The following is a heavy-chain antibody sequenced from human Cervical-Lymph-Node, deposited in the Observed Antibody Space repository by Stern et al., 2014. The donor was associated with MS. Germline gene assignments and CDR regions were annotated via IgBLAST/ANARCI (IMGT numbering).Heavy chain of an antibody. V-gene: IGHV4-61*02. CDR3: ARDCRLRYFDNYGMDV. CDR2: IYTSGST. Sequence: QLQLQESGPGLVKPSQTLSLTCTVSGGSISSGSYYWSWIRQPAGKGLEWIGRIYTSGSTNYNPSLKSRVTISVDTPKNNFSLKLSSVTAADTAVYYCARDCRLRYFDNYGMDVWGQGTTVTVSS. CDR1: GGSISSGSYY. J-gene: IGHJ6*02. D-gene: IGHD3-9*01.